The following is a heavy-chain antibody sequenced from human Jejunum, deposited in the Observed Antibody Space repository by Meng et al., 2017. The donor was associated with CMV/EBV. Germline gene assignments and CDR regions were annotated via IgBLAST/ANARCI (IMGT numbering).Heavy chain of an antibody. V-gene: IGHV4-31*03. CDR3: ARVSSGWDYFDY. J-gene: IGHJ4*02. Sequence: VTLQESGPGLVKPSQTLSPPCTVSGGSVSSGGYYWTWIRQPPGKGLEWFRHIYYSGSTFYNPSLKRRVIISIDTSKNQFSLNLRSVTAADTAVYYRARVSSGWDYFDYWGQGTLVTVSS. CDR2: IYYSGST. CDR1: GGSVSSGGYY. D-gene: IGHD6-19*01.